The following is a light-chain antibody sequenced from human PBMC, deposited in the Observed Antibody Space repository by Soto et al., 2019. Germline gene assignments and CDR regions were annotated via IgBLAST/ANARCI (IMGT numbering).Light chain of an antibody. V-gene: IGKV3-15*01. CDR2: GAS. CDR1: QSVSSN. CDR3: QQYNNWPPEYT. J-gene: IGKJ2*01. Sequence: EIVMTQSPATLSVSPGERATLSCRASQSVSSNLAWYQQKPGQAPRLLIYGASTRATGIPARFSGSGSGTEFILTIDSLQSEDFAVYYCQQYNNWPPEYTFGQGTKVEIK.